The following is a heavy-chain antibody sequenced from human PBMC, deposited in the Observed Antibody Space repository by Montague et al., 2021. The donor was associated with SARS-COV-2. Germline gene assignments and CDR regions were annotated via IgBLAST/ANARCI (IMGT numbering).Heavy chain of an antibody. Sequence: SETLSLTCTVSGGSISSSSYYWGWIRQPPGKGLEWIGSIFYSGSTDYXXXLKSRVTISVDTSKNQFFLKLSSVTAADTAVYYCASMVRAQVYYFDYWGQGTLVTVSS. J-gene: IGHJ4*02. CDR1: GGSISSSSYY. D-gene: IGHD3-10*01. CDR2: IFYSGST. CDR3: ASMVRAQVYYFDY. V-gene: IGHV4-39*01.